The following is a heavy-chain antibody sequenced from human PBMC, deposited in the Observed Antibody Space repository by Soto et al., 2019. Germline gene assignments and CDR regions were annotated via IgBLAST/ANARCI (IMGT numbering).Heavy chain of an antibody. J-gene: IGHJ4*02. CDR1: GDSVSSNSAA. CDR2: TYYRYKRYN. D-gene: IGHD5-12*01. V-gene: IGHV6-1*01. Sequence: QPLSLTCAISGDSVSSNSAAWNWIRQSPSRGLEWLGRTYYRYKRYNDYAVSVKSRITINPETSKNQISLQQNSVAPEDTAVYYCASCRDIDGAFCSHFDYWGLGIRFTVSS. CDR3: ASCRDIDGAFCSHFDY.